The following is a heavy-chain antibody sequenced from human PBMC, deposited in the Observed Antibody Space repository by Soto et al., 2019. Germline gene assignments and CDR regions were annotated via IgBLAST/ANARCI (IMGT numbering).Heavy chain of an antibody. CDR2: IIPIFGTT. CDR3: ARGRIAAAGRGSSDY. D-gene: IGHD6-13*01. J-gene: IGHJ4*02. CDR1: GGTFSGYG. Sequence: QVQLVQSEAEVKMPGSSVKVSCKASGGTFSGYGINWVRQAPGQGLEWIGGIIPIFGTTNYAQKFQGRVTITADKSTNTAYMELSRLKSEDTAVFYCARGRIAAAGRGSSDYWGRGTLVTVSS. V-gene: IGHV1-69*06.